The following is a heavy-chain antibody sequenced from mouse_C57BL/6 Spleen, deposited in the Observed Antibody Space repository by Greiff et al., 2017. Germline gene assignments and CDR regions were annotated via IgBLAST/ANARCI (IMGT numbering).Heavy chain of an antibody. Sequence: VQLQQSGAELVRPGASVTLSCKASGYTFTDYEMHWVKQTPVHGLEWIGAIDPETGGTAYNQKFKGKAILTADKSSSTAYMELRSLTSEDSAVYYCTRFITTVVARDFDYWGQGTTLTVSS. V-gene: IGHV1-15*01. CDR2: IDPETGGT. D-gene: IGHD1-1*01. J-gene: IGHJ2*01. CDR3: TRFITTVVARDFDY. CDR1: GYTFTDYE.